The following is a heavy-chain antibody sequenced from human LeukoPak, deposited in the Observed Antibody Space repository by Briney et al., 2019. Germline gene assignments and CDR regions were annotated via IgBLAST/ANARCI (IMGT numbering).Heavy chain of an antibody. CDR1: GGTFSSYA. J-gene: IGHJ4*02. CDR3: AREGEAYCGGDCYF. D-gene: IGHD2-21*01. Sequence: SVKVSCKASGGTFSSYAISWVRQAPGQGLEWMGGIIPIFGTANYAQKFQGRVTITADESTSTAYRELSSLRSEDTAVYYCAREGEAYCGGDCYFWGQGTLVTVSS. V-gene: IGHV1-69*01. CDR2: IIPIFGTA.